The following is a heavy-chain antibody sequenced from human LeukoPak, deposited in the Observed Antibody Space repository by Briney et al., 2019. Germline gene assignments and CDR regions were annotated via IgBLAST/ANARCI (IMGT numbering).Heavy chain of an antibody. CDR2: RYWDDDK. V-gene: IGHV2-5*02. CDR1: GFSLRTSGVG. J-gene: IGHJ4*02. CDR3: AHRPELLYCSGGSCTTYFDC. Sequence: SGPTLVNPTQTLTLTCTFSGFSLRTSGVGVGWIRQPPGKALEWLALRYWDDDKRYSPSLKSRLTITKDTSKNPVVLTMTNMDPVDTATYSCAHRPELLYCSGGSCTTYFDCWGQGTLVTVSS. D-gene: IGHD2-15*01.